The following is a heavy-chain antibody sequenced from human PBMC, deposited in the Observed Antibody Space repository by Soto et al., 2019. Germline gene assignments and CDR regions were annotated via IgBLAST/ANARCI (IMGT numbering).Heavy chain of an antibody. CDR2: IYATGNS. V-gene: IGHV4-31*02. CDR1: GGSISRGGHY. CDR3: AKSLTQAAFDS. D-gene: IGHD6-25*01. Sequence: KSSETLSLTCTVSGGSISRGGHYWNWIRQRPGKGLEWIGYIYATGNSYYKPSLRNRVSISLDTSKNQVSLQLTSVTAADTAVYYCAKSLTQAAFDSWGQGALVTVSS. J-gene: IGHJ4*02.